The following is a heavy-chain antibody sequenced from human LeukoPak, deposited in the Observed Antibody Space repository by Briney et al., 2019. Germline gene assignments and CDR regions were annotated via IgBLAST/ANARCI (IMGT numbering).Heavy chain of an antibody. D-gene: IGHD5-12*01. CDR2: ISSSGSTI. CDR1: GFTFSSYA. CDR3: ARNSGYDLPRGYYYYYGMDV. V-gene: IGHV3-48*04. J-gene: IGHJ6*02. Sequence: GVSLRLSCAASGFTFSSYAMSWVRQAPGKGLEWVSYISSSGSTIYYADSVKGRFTISRDNAKNSLYLQMNSLRAEDTAVYYCARNSGYDLPRGYYYYYGMDVWGQGTTVTVSS.